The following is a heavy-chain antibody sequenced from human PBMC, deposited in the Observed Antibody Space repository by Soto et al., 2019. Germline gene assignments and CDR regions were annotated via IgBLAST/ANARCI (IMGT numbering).Heavy chain of an antibody. CDR2: IWYDGSNK. J-gene: IGHJ6*02. CDR1: GFTFSSYG. D-gene: IGHD6-13*01. Sequence: LRLSCAASGFTFSSYGMHWVRQAPGKGLEWVAVIWYDGSNKYYADSVKGRFTISRDNSKNTLYLQMNSLRAEDTAVYYCARETVAAAGAYYYYXMDVWGQGTTVTVSS. V-gene: IGHV3-33*01. CDR3: ARETVAAAGAYYYYXMDV.